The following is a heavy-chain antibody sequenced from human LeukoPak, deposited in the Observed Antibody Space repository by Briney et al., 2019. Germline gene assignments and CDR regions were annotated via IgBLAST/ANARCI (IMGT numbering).Heavy chain of an antibody. D-gene: IGHD5-12*01. V-gene: IGHV3-7*01. CDR2: IKQDGSEK. CDR1: GFTFSSYW. CDR3: ARESPNYYSGYVS. J-gene: IGHJ4*02. Sequence: GGSLRLSCAASGFTFSSYWMSWVRQAPGKGLEWVANIKQDGSEKYYVDSVKGRFTISRDNAKNSLYLQMNSLRAEDTAVYYCARESPNYYSGYVSWGQGTLVTVSS.